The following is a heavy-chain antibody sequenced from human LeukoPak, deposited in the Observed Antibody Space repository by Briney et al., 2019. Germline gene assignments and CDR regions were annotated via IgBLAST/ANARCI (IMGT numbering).Heavy chain of an antibody. CDR2: MNPNSGNT. Sequence: ASVKVSCKASGYTFTSYDINWVRQATGQGLEWMGWMNPNSGNTGYAQKFQGRVTMTRNTSISTAYMKLSSLRSEDTSVYCCARDKSCRLLFRYYYYGMDVWGQGTTVTVSS. V-gene: IGHV1-8*01. CDR3: ARDKSCRLLFRYYYYGMDV. J-gene: IGHJ6*02. D-gene: IGHD3-10*01. CDR1: GYTFTSYD.